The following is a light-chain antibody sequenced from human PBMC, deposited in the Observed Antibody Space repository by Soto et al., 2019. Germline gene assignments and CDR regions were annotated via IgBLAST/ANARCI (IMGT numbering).Light chain of an antibody. V-gene: IGKV3-15*01. Sequence: EIVLPQSPATLSFSPFYRSPLSLIAIQTVSNNYLAWCQRKPGQAPRVIMYGASTRAAGIPARFSGSGSGTDFTLTISSLQSEDFAVYYCQQHNNWPPFSFGPGTKVDIK. CDR3: QQHNNWPPFS. J-gene: IGKJ3*01. CDR2: GAS. CDR1: QTVSNN.